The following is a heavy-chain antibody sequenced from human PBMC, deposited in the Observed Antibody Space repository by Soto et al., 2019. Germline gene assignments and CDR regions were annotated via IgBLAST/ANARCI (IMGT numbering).Heavy chain of an antibody. V-gene: IGHV4-39*01. CDR1: GGSISSSSYY. J-gene: IGHJ4*02. D-gene: IGHD6-6*01. CDR3: ARRTVAARSFFDY. CDR2: IYYSGST. Sequence: PSETLSLTCTVSGGSISSSSYYWGWIRQPPGKGLEWIGSIYYSGSTYYNPSLKSRVTISVDTSKNQFSLKLSSVTAADTAVYYCARRTVAARSFFDYWGQGTLVTVS.